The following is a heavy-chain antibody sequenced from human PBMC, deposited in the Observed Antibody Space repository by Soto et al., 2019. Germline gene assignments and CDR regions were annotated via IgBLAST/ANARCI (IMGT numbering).Heavy chain of an antibody. V-gene: IGHV3-23*01. J-gene: IGHJ3*02. Sequence: EVQLLASGGGLVQPGGSLSVSCAASGFTFSTYAMTWVRQAPAQGLEWVSGISGSGGSTYYADSVKGRFTISRDSSKNTLYLQMDSLRAEDTAVYYCAKKADGCSPWGALDIWGQGTMVSVFS. CDR2: ISGSGGST. D-gene: IGHD3-10*02. CDR3: AKKADGCSPWGALDI. CDR1: GFTFSTYA.